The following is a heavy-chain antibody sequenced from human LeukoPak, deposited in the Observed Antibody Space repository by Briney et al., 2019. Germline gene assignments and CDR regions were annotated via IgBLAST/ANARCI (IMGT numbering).Heavy chain of an antibody. CDR1: GFTFSSYS. CDR2: ISSSTTTTI. Sequence: GGSLRLSCAASGFTFSSYSMNWVRQAPGKALEWVSYISSSTTTTIYYADSVKGRFTISRDNAKNSLYLQINSLRAEDTAVFHRARSRSGSYFDYWGQGTLVTVSS. J-gene: IGHJ4*02. V-gene: IGHV3-48*01. D-gene: IGHD1-26*01. CDR3: ARSRSGSYFDY.